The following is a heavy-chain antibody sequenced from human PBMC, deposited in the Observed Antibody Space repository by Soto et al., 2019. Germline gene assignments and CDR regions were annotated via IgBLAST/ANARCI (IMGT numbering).Heavy chain of an antibody. Sequence: PGGSLRLSCPTSGLTFSNYAMSWVRQAPGGGLEWVSSMSGSSSTTYYADSVRGRFTISRDRSKNTLYLQMSSLRAEDTALYYCAKNQERELPRVIDFWGQGTLVTVSS. V-gene: IGHV3-23*01. CDR1: GLTFSNYA. D-gene: IGHD1-7*01. CDR2: MSGSSSTT. CDR3: AKNQERELPRVIDF. J-gene: IGHJ4*02.